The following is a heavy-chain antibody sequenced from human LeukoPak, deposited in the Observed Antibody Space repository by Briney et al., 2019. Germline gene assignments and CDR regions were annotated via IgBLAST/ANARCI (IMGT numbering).Heavy chain of an antibody. CDR2: IYNSGST. CDR1: GGSMSSYY. J-gene: IGHJ6*04. V-gene: IGHV4-59*01. CDR3: AGLKVDDYGDQLYYYGMDV. D-gene: IGHD4-17*01. Sequence: PSETLSLTCTVSGGSMSSYYWSWIRRPPGKGLEWLGYIYNSGSTNYNPSLKSRVTISVDTSKNQFSLKLSSVTAADTAVYYCAGLKVDDYGDQLYYYGMDVWGKGTTVTVSS.